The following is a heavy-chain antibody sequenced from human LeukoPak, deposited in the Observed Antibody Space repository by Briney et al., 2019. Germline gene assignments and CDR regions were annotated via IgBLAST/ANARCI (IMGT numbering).Heavy chain of an antibody. CDR1: GFTFTSSA. D-gene: IGHD4-23*01. V-gene: IGHV1-58*01. CDR3: AAARVVTDPFDI. Sequence: ASVKVSCKASGFTFTSSAVQWVRQARGQRLEWIGWIVVGSANTNYAQKFQERVIITRDMSTSTAYMELSSLRSEDTAVYYCAAARVVTDPFDIWGQGTMVTVSS. J-gene: IGHJ3*02. CDR2: IVVGSANT.